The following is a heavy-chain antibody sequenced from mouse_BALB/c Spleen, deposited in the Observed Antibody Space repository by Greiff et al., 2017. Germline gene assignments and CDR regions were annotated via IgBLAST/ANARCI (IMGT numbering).Heavy chain of an antibody. CDR1: GYTFTSYW. D-gene: IGHD1-1*01. Sequence: QVQLQQPGAELVKPGASVKLSCKASGYTFTSYWMHWVKQRPGQGLEWIGEINPSNGRTNYNEKFKSKATLTVDKSSSTAYMQLSSLTSEDSAVYYCAGGSSYGYAMDYWGQGTSVTVSS. V-gene: IGHV1S81*02. J-gene: IGHJ4*01. CDR3: AGGSSYGYAMDY. CDR2: INPSNGRT.